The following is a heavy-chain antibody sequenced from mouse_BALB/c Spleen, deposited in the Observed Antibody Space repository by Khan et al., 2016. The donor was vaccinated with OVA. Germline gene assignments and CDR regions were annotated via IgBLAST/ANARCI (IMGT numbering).Heavy chain of an antibody. V-gene: IGHV1-77*01. CDR3: ARRNYFGYTFAY. J-gene: IGHJ3*01. CDR1: GYTFTDYY. CDR2: ISPGSGDT. D-gene: IGHD1-2*01. Sequence: QVQLQQPGAELARPGASVKLSCKASGYTFTDYYINWVKQRTGQGLEWIGEISPGSGDTYYNERFKGKATLTAAKSSSTAYMQLSSLTSEACAVYFCARRNYFGYTFAYWGQGTLVTVSA.